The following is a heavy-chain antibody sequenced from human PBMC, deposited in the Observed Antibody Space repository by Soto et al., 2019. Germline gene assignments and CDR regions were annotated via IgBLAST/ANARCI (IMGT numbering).Heavy chain of an antibody. V-gene: IGHV1-3*01. CDR1: GYTFTSYA. D-gene: IGHD6-19*01. CDR3: ARSSSGWYSDFDY. CDR2: INAGNGNT. J-gene: IGHJ4*02. Sequence: QVQLVQSGAEVKKPGASVKVSCKASGYTFTSYAMHWVRQAPGQRLEWMGWINAGNGNTKYSQKFQGRVTITRDTSASTAYMELSSLRSEDTAVYYCARSSSGWYSDFDYWGQGTLVTVSS.